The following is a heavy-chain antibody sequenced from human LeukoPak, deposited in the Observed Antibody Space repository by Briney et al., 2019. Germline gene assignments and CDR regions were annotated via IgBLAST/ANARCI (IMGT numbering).Heavy chain of an antibody. V-gene: IGHV3-30*18. Sequence: GRSLRLSCAASGFTFSSYGMHWVRQAPGKGLEWVAVISYDGSSKYYADSVKGRFTISRDNSKNTLYLQMNSLRAEDTAVYYCAKEGGDDYGDYGDLWYYYWGQGTLVTVSS. J-gene: IGHJ4*02. CDR2: ISYDGSSK. CDR3: AKEGGDDYGDYGDLWYYY. CDR1: GFTFSSYG. D-gene: IGHD4-17*01.